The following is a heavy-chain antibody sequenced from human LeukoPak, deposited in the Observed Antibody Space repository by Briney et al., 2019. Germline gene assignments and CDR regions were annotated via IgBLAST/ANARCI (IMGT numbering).Heavy chain of an antibody. CDR3: ATARGGSGWYLTDP. V-gene: IGHV3-74*01. CDR1: GFTFSSYW. D-gene: IGHD6-19*01. CDR2: IISDETNA. Sequence: GGSLRLSCAASGFTFSSYWMHWVRQAPGKGLEWVSQIISDETNARYADSVEGRFTISRDNAKNSVYLQMNSLRAEDTAIYYCATARGGSGWYLTDPWGQGTLVTVSS. J-gene: IGHJ5*02.